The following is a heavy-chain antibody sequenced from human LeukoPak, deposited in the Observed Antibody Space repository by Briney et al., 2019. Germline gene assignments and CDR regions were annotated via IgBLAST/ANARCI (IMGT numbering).Heavy chain of an antibody. D-gene: IGHD3-22*01. Sequence: PGRSLRLSCAAAGFSFSSFGMHWVRQAPGKGLEWVAVIWYDGSNKYYAESVKGRFTISRDNSKNTLYLQMNSLRAEDTALYYCARVAYDSFGHYYHDYFDHWGQGTLVTVSS. CDR3: ARVAYDSFGHYYHDYFDH. V-gene: IGHV3-33*01. CDR1: GFSFSSFG. J-gene: IGHJ4*02. CDR2: IWYDGSNK.